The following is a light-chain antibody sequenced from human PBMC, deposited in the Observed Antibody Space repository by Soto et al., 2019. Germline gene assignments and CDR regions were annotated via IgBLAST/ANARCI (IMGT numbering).Light chain of an antibody. J-gene: IGKJ2*01. CDR1: QSVGSN. Sequence: EIVMTQSPATLSVSPGERASLSCWASQSVGSNLAWYQQTAGQAPRLLIYGASTRATGIPARFSGSGSGTNFTLSISSLQSEDFAVYSCQQYTNWPYTFGQGTKLEIK. CDR3: QQYTNWPYT. V-gene: IGKV3-15*01. CDR2: GAS.